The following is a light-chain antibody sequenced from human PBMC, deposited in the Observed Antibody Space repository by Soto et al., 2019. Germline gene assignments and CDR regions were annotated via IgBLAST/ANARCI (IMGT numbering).Light chain of an antibody. Sequence: DIAMTQSPLSLPVTPGEPASISCRSSQSLVHRDGHTFFDWYLQKPGQSPQLLIYWGSYRAPGVPDRFSGSESGTDFTLKISRVEAEDVGVYYCMQALQTPYTFGQGTKLEIK. CDR3: MQALQTPYT. J-gene: IGKJ2*01. CDR2: WGS. CDR1: QSLVHRDGHTF. V-gene: IGKV2-28*01.